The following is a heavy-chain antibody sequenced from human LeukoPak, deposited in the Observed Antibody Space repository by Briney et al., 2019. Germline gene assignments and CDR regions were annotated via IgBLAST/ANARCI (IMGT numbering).Heavy chain of an antibody. D-gene: IGHD5-24*01. Sequence: SETLSLTCTVSGGSISSYYWSWIRQPPGKGLEWIGYIYYSGSTNYNPSLKSRVTISVDTSKNQFSLKLSSVTAADTAVYYCARCVEMATMPRDWGQGTLVTVSS. CDR1: GGSISSYY. CDR2: IYYSGST. V-gene: IGHV4-59*01. J-gene: IGHJ4*02. CDR3: ARCVEMATMPRD.